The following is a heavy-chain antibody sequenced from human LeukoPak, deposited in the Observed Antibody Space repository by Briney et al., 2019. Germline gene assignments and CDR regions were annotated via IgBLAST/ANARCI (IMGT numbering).Heavy chain of an antibody. J-gene: IGHJ6*03. CDR1: GYTFTSYG. V-gene: IGHV1-18*01. CDR2: ISAYNGNT. Sequence: ASVKVSCKASGYTFTSYGISWVRQAPGQGLEWMGWISAYNGNTNYAQKLQGRVTMTTDTSTSTAYMELRSLRSDDTAVYYCARVRSEYSSSSPAYYYYYMDVWGKGTTVTVSS. D-gene: IGHD6-6*01. CDR3: ARVRSEYSSSSPAYYYYYMDV.